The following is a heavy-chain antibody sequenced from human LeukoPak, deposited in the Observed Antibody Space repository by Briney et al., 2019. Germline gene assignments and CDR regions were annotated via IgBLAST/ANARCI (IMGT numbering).Heavy chain of an antibody. CDR3: ASQSGDYGDYVWFDP. D-gene: IGHD4-17*01. V-gene: IGHV1-69*05. CDR1: GGTFISYA. CDR2: IIPIFGTA. Sequence: SVKVSCKASGGTFISYAISWVRQAPGQGLEWMGRIIPIFGTANYAQKFQGRVTITTHESTSTAYMELSSLRSEDTAVYYCASQSGDYGDYVWFDPWGQGTLVTVSS. J-gene: IGHJ5*02.